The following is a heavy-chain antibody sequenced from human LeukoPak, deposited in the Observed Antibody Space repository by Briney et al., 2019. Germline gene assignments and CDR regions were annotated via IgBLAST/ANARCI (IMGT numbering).Heavy chain of an antibody. CDR2: ISSSGSTI. Sequence: LSLTCAVYGGSFSDYYMSWIRQAPGKGLEWVSYISSSGSTIYYADSVKGRFTISRDNAKNSLYLQMNSLRAEDTAVYYCAREGAVAMAPLVPWGQGTLVTVSS. D-gene: IGHD2-2*01. V-gene: IGHV3-11*01. CDR1: GGSFSDYY. CDR3: AREGAVAMAPLVP. J-gene: IGHJ5*02.